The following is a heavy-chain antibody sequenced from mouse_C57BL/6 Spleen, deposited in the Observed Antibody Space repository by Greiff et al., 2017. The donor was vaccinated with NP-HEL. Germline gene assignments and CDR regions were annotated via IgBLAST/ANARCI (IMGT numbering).Heavy chain of an antibody. CDR1: GYSFTGYY. J-gene: IGHJ1*03. CDR2: INPSTGGT. D-gene: IGHD1-1*01. CDR3: ANYYGSSYWYFDV. V-gene: IGHV1-42*01. Sequence: EVQLQQSGPELVKPGASVKISCKASGYSFTGYYMNWVKQSPEKSLEWIGEINPSTGGTTYNQKFKAKATLTVDKSSSTAYMQLKSLTSEDSAVYYCANYYGSSYWYFDVWGTGTTVTVSS.